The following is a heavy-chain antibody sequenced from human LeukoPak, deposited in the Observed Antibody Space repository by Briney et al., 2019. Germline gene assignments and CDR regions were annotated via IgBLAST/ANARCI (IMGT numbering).Heavy chain of an antibody. J-gene: IGHJ4*02. CDR3: ARSGQYSSGWTGY. Sequence: GGSLRLSCAASGFTFSSYSVNWVRQAPGKGLEWVSSISSSSSYIYYADSVKGRFTISRDNAKNSLYLQMNSLRAEDTAVYYCARSGQYSSGWTGYWGQGTLVTVSS. D-gene: IGHD6-19*01. CDR2: ISSSSSYI. V-gene: IGHV3-21*01. CDR1: GFTFSSYS.